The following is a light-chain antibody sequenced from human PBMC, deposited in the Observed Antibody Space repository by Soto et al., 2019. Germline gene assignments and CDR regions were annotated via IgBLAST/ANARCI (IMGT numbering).Light chain of an antibody. Sequence: SLLTQPASVSGSPGRSITISCTGTSSDVGGYNYVSWYQQHPGKAPKLMIYDVSNRPSGVSNRFSGSKSGNTASLTISELQAEDEADYYCSSYTSSSTLYVFGTGTKVTVL. J-gene: IGLJ1*01. CDR1: SSDVGGYNY. CDR3: SSYTSSSTLYV. CDR2: DVS. V-gene: IGLV2-14*01.